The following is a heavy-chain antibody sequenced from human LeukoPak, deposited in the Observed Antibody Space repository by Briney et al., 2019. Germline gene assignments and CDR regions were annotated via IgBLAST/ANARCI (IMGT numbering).Heavy chain of an antibody. CDR3: ARFSVLGPHVQFDY. D-gene: IGHD3-16*01. CDR1: GFSFSTYA. V-gene: IGHV3-23*01. J-gene: IGHJ4*02. Sequence: GGSLRLSCAASGFSFSTYAMAWVRPAPGKGLEWGSAISGSGDKTYYADSVKGRFTISRDNSKNTLYLHMNSLRAEDTAVYYCARFSVLGPHVQFDYWGQGTLVTVSS. CDR2: ISGSGDKT.